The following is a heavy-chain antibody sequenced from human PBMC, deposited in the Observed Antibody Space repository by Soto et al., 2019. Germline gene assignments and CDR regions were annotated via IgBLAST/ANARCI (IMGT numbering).Heavy chain of an antibody. J-gene: IGHJ6*03. CDR2: IWYDGSNK. CDR3: ARSFPRTTYFYYYYMDV. CDR1: GFTFSSYG. Sequence: GGSLSLSCAASGFTFSSYGMHWVRQAPGKGLEWVAVIWYDGSNKYYADSVKGRFTISRDNSKKTLFLQMNSLRAEDTAVYYCARSFPRTTYFYYYYMDVWGKGTTVTVSS. D-gene: IGHD1-7*01. V-gene: IGHV3-33*01.